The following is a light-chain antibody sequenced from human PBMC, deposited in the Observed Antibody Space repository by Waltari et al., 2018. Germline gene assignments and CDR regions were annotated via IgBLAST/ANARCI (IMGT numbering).Light chain of an antibody. Sequence: IQMTQSPSTLSASVGDRVPITCRASQSVRNWLAWYQQKPWRAPNLLIYKASSLEGGVPSRFSGSGSGTEFTLTISSLQPDDFATYYCQQYNSYPWTFGQGTKVEIK. J-gene: IGKJ1*01. CDR1: QSVRNW. V-gene: IGKV1-5*03. CDR3: QQYNSYPWT. CDR2: KAS.